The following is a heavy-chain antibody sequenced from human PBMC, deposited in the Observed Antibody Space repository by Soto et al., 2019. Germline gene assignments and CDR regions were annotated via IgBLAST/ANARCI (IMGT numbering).Heavy chain of an antibody. D-gene: IGHD3-22*01. J-gene: IGHJ4*02. CDR1: GFTFSGYG. Sequence: QVHLVESGGGVVQPGRSLRLSCAASGFTFSGYGVHWVRQAPGKGPEWVAVISSDGSKKYYADSVKGRITISRDNSKNTLYLQVNSLRGEDTAVYYCAKDGDSNGLSGPDYWFQGTLFPVSS. V-gene: IGHV3-30*18. CDR3: AKDGDSNGLSGPDY. CDR2: ISSDGSKK.